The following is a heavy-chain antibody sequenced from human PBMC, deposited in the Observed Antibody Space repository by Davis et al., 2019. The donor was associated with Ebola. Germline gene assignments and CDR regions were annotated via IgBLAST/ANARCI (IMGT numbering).Heavy chain of an antibody. V-gene: IGHV4-30-4*07. Sequence: MPSETLSLTCAVSGGSMSIGGYSWSWIRQPPGKGLEWIGYIYYSGSTYYNPSLKSRVTISVDTSKNQFSLKLSSVTAADTAVYYCARVTSLLPDYWGQGTLVTVSS. D-gene: IGHD2-21*02. J-gene: IGHJ4*02. CDR2: IYYSGST. CDR3: ARVTSLLPDY. CDR1: GGSMSIGGYS.